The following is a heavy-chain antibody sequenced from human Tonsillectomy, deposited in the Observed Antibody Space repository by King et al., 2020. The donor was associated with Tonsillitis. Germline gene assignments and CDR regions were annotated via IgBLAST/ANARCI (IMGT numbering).Heavy chain of an antibody. V-gene: IGHV1-18*04. CDR2: ISAYNGNT. CDR1: GYTFTSYG. Sequence: VQLVESGAEVKKPGASVKVSCKASGYTFTSYGISWVRQAPGQGLEWMGWISAYNGNTNYAQKLQGRVTMTTDTSTSTAYMELRSLRYDDTAVYYCARDRSAFITIHMDDFWGQGTLVTVSS. D-gene: IGHD3-3*01. CDR3: ARDRSAFITIHMDDF. J-gene: IGHJ4*02.